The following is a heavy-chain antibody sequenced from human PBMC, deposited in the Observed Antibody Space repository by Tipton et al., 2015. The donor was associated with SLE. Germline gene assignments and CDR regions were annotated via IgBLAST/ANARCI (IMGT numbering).Heavy chain of an antibody. Sequence: TLSLTCTVSGDSISSSSSYSGGWIRQPPGKGLEWIGSVYYSGYTYYNPSLKSRVTISVDTSKNQFSLRLTSVTAADTAMYYCARDQGNGWYEMTGDYWGQGRLVTVSS. D-gene: IGHD6-19*01. CDR1: GDSISSSSSYS. CDR2: VYYSGYT. J-gene: IGHJ4*02. V-gene: IGHV4-39*07. CDR3: ARDQGNGWYEMTGDY.